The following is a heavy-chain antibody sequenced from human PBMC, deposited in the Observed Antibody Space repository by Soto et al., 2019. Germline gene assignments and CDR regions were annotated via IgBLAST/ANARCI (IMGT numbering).Heavy chain of an antibody. J-gene: IGHJ4*02. CDR3: ARDDSGYDYHFEY. CDR2: ISSSSSTI. D-gene: IGHD5-12*01. V-gene: IGHV3-48*02. Sequence: GGSLRLSCAASGFTFSSYSTNWVRQAPGKGLEWVSYISSSSSTIYYADSVRGRFTISRDNAKNSLYLQMNSLRDEDTAVYYCARDDSGYDYHFEYWGQGTLVTVSS. CDR1: GFTFSSYS.